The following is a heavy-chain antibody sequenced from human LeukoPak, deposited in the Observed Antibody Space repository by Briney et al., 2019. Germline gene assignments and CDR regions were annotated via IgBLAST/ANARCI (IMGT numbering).Heavy chain of an antibody. V-gene: IGHV6-1*01. J-gene: IGHJ4*02. D-gene: IGHD6-19*01. Sequence: SQTLSLTCGISGDSVSGKSVAWNWIRQSPSRGLEWLGRTNYRSKWYNDYAVSVRGRITINPDTSKNRFSLQLDSVTPEDTAVYYCARGSSGSFDYWGQGTLVTVSS. CDR3: ARGSSGSFDY. CDR2: TNYRSKWYN. CDR1: GDSVSGKSVA.